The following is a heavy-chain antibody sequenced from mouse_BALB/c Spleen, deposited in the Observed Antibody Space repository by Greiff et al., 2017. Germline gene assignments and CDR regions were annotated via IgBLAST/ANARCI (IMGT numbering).Heavy chain of an antibody. J-gene: IGHJ2*01. CDR2: ISYDGSN. V-gene: IGHV3-6*02. Sequence: EVKLQESGPGLVKPSQSLSLTCSVTGYSITSGYYWNWIRQFPGNKLEWMGYISYDGSNNYNPSLKNRISITRDTSKNQFFLKLNSVTTEDTATYYCARGGGWDGYFDYWGQGTTLTVSS. CDR1: GYSITSGYY. CDR3: ARGGGWDGYFDY. D-gene: IGHD4-1*01.